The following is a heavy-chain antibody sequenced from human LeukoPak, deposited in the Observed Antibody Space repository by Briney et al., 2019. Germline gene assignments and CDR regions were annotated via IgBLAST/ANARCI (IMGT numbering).Heavy chain of an antibody. CDR2: ISGSGGST. J-gene: IGHJ4*02. V-gene: IGHV3-23*01. CDR1: GFTFSSYA. CDR3: AKDQRCSSTSCYPLIDY. Sequence: GGSLRLSCAASGFTFSSYAMRWVRQAPGKGLEWVSSISGSGGSTYYADSVKGRFTISRDNSKNTLYLQMNSLRAEDTAVYCCAKDQRCSSTSCYPLIDYWGQGTLVTVSS. D-gene: IGHD2-2*01.